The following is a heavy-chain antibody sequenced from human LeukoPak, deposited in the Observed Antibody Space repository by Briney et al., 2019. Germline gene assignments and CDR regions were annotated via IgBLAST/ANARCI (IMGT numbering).Heavy chain of an antibody. CDR2: IRYDGSNK. CDR1: GFTFSSYG. Sequence: GGSLRLSCAASGFTFSSYGMHWVRQAPGKGLEWVAFIRYDGSNKYYADSVKGRFTISRDNSKNTLYLQMNSLRAEDTAVYYCARGIAAAGIPPEPSNWFDPWGQGTLVTVSS. J-gene: IGHJ5*02. CDR3: ARGIAAAGIPPEPSNWFDP. D-gene: IGHD6-13*01. V-gene: IGHV3-30*02.